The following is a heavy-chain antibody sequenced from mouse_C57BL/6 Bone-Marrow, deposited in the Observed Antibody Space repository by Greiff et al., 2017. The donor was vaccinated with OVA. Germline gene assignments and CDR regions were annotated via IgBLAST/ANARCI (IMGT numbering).Heavy chain of an antibody. Sequence: EESGPGLVKPSQSLSLTCSVTGYSITSGYYWNWIRQFPGNKLEWMGYISYDGSNNYNPSLKNRISITRDTSKNQFFLKLNSVTTEDTATYYCARDDRDWFAYWGQGTLVTVSA. J-gene: IGHJ3*01. CDR2: ISYDGSN. CDR1: GYSITSGYY. V-gene: IGHV3-6*01. CDR3: ARDDRDWFAY.